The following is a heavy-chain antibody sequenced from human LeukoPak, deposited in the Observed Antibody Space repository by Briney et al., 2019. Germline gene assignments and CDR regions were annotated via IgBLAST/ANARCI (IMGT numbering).Heavy chain of an antibody. CDR3: VKLCIRSSEGVADH. CDR1: GFTFSTYA. J-gene: IGHJ5*02. CDR2: ISSNGGST. V-gene: IGHV3-64D*09. Sequence: GGSLLLSCSASGFTFSTYAMHWVRQAPGKGLEYVSAISSNGGSTYHADSVKGRFTISRDNYKNTLYLQMSSLRAEDTAVYYCVKLCIRSSEGVADHWGQGTLVTVSS. D-gene: IGHD6-6*01.